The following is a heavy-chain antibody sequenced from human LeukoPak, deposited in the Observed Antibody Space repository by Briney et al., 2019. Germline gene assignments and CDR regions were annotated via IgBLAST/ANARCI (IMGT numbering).Heavy chain of an antibody. CDR1: GFTFSSYT. J-gene: IGHJ4*02. D-gene: IGHD1-26*01. CDR2: ITSSSTYI. CDR3: ARNADPSGKYPDY. V-gene: IGHV3-21*01. Sequence: GGSLRLSCAASGFTFSSYTMNWVRQAPGMGLEWVSSITSSSTYIYYADSLKGRFTISRDNAKNSLYLQMNSLRADDTALYYCARNADPSGKYPDYWGQGTLVTVSS.